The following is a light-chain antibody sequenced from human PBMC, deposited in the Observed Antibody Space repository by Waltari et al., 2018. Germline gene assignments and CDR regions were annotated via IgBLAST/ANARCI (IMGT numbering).Light chain of an antibody. CDR2: DVT. CDR3: CSFTATHTLL. Sequence: QSALTQPASVSGSPGQSITISCTGPNNDVGASKFVSWYQQHPGRAPQLMIYDVTERPSGISYRFSGSKSANTASLTISGLLPEDEAIYYCCSFTATHTLLFGGGTTVTVL. J-gene: IGLJ2*01. V-gene: IGLV2-14*03. CDR1: NNDVGASKF.